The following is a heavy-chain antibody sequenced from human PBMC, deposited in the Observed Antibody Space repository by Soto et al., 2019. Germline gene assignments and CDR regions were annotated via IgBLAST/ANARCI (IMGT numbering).Heavy chain of an antibody. J-gene: IGHJ4*02. CDR3: VVAAQPYHCDY. Sequence: QVQLVQSGAEVKKPGASVKVSSKASGYTIKSYGIIWLRQATGQGLEWMGWISAYNGNTNYAQKLQGRVTMTTDTSTSTAYMELRSRRSDDTAVYCCVVAAQPYHCDYWGQGTLVTVSS. D-gene: IGHD2-15*01. CDR1: GYTIKSYG. CDR2: ISAYNGNT. V-gene: IGHV1-18*01.